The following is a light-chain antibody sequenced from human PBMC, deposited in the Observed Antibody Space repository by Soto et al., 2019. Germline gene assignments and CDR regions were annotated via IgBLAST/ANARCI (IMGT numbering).Light chain of an antibody. V-gene: IGKV3-15*01. J-gene: IGKJ1*01. CDR2: GES. CDR1: QSVSSN. Sequence: EIVMTQSPATLSVSPGERATLSCRASQSVSSNLAWYQQKPGQAPRLLIYGESTRATGIPARFSGSGSGTEFTLTISSLQSEDFAIYYCQQYNNWPPTFGHGTKVEIK. CDR3: QQYNNWPPT.